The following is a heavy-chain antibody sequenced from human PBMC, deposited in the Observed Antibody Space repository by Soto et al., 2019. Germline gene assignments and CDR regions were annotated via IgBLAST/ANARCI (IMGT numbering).Heavy chain of an antibody. V-gene: IGHV1-69*06. CDR3: AGDGELDDRSGYSHPVFDY. CDR1: GGTLSRFA. Sequence: QVQLVQSGAEVQKPGSSVKVACKAAGGTLSRFAISWLRQAPGQGLEWMGGIIPIFATTTYAQKFQGRFTVTADRTTRTAYMEMRRLRSEDSAIAYCAGDGELDDRSGYSHPVFDYWGQGTLVTVSS. CDR2: IIPIFATT. J-gene: IGHJ4*02. D-gene: IGHD3-22*01.